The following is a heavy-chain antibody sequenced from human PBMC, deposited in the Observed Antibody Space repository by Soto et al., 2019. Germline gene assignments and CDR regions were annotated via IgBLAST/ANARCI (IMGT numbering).Heavy chain of an antibody. CDR1: GDSVSSNSAA. CDR3: ARRGVLRFLEWSHATHDAFDI. CDR2: TYYRSKWYN. J-gene: IGHJ3*02. Sequence: KQSQTLSLTCAISGDSVSSNSAAWNWIRQSPSRGLEWLGRTYYRSKWYNDYAVSVKSRITINPDTSKNQFALQLNSVTPEDTAVYYCARRGVLRFLEWSHATHDAFDIWGQGTMVTVSS. D-gene: IGHD3-3*01. V-gene: IGHV6-1*01.